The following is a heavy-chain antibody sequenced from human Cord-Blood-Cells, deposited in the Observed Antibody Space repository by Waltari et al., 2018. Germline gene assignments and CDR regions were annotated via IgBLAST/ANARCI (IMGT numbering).Heavy chain of an antibody. D-gene: IGHD2-2*01. J-gene: IGHJ4*02. CDR2: IIPIFGTA. CDR3: AREGGIVPAAMFDY. Sequence: QVQLVQSGAGAKKPGSSVQDSCKASGGTFSSYAISWVLRAPGQGLEWMGGIIPIFGTANYAQKFQGRVTITADKSTSTAYMELSSLRSEDTAVYYCAREGGIVPAAMFDYWGQGTLVTVSS. V-gene: IGHV1-69*06. CDR1: GGTFSSYA.